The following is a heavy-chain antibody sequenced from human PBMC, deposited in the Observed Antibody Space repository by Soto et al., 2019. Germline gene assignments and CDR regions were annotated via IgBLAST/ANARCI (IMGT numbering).Heavy chain of an antibody. CDR3: AKEGIAAAGTFPYYYGMDV. CDR1: GFTFSSYG. D-gene: IGHD6-13*01. CDR2: ISYDGSNK. V-gene: IGHV3-30*18. J-gene: IGHJ6*02. Sequence: QVQLVESGGGVVQPGRSLRLSCAASGFTFSSYGMHWVRQAPGKGLAWVAVISYDGSNKYYADSVQGRFTISRDNSKNTLYLQMNSLRAEDTAVYYCAKEGIAAAGTFPYYYGMDVWGQGTTVTVSS.